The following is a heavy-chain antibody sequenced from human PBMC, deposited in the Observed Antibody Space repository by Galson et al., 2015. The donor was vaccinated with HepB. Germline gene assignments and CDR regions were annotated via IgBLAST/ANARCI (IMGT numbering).Heavy chain of an antibody. CDR3: AREGLYCSSTSCSPGFDY. CDR2: ISGSGGST. J-gene: IGHJ4*02. V-gene: IGHV3-23*01. D-gene: IGHD2-2*01. CDR1: GFTFGSYA. Sequence: SLRLSCAASGFTFGSYAMSWVRQAPGKGLEWVSAISGSGGSTYYADSVKGRFTISSDNSKNTLYLQMNSLRAADTAVYYCAREGLYCSSTSCSPGFDYWGQGTLVTVSS.